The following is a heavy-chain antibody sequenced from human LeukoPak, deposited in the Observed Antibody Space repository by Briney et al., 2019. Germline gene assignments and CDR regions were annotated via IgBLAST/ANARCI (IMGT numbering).Heavy chain of an antibody. CDR3: TRDQAVRFAFDI. CDR2: ISGRSVFI. D-gene: IGHD3-10*01. V-gene: IGHV3-21*01. CDR1: GFNFISYS. Sequence: GGSLRLSCEASGFNFISYSMGWVRQAPGKGLEWVASISGRSVFISYSDSVKGRFTISRDNTKNSLFLELSSLRPDDTAVYYCTRDQAVRFAFDIWGQGSVVTVSS. J-gene: IGHJ3*02.